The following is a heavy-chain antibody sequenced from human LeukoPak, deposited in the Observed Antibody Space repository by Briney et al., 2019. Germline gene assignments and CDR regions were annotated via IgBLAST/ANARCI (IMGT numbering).Heavy chain of an antibody. D-gene: IGHD6-19*01. J-gene: IGHJ4*02. CDR1: GFTFSSYA. CDR2: ISYDGSNK. CDR3: SRDLSSAFDY. Sequence: GGSLRLSCAASGFTFSSYAMHWVRQAPGKGLEWVAVISYDGSNKYYADSVKGRFTISRDNSKNTLYLQMNSRRAEDTAVYYCSRDLSSAFDYWGQGTLVTVSS. V-gene: IGHV3-30*01.